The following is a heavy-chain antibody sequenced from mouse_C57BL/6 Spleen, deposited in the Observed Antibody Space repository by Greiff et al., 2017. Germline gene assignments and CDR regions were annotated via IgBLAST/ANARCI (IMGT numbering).Heavy chain of an antibody. CDR2: IDPSDSET. CDR3: ARGSTTVAGYFDV. CDR1: GYTFTSYW. J-gene: IGHJ1*03. Sequence: QVQLQQPGAELVRPGSSVKLSCKASGYTFTSYWMHWVKQRPIQGLEWIGNIDPSDSETHYNQKFKDKATLTVDQSSSTAYMQLSSLTSEDSAVYYCARGSTTVAGYFDVWGTGTTVTVSS. D-gene: IGHD1-1*01. V-gene: IGHV1-52*01.